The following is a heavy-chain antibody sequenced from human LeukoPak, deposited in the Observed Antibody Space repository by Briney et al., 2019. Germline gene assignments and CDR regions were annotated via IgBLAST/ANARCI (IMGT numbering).Heavy chain of an antibody. D-gene: IGHD4-17*01. CDR2: IYTNENT. V-gene: IGHV4-4*07. Sequence: PSETLSLTCTVSGGYIGSYYWSWIRQPAGKGLEWNGRIYTNENTEYNTSLKSGVTMSVDMSTSQFSLRLTSVTAADTAVYCCARXADYGDYSKSFYYMDVWGKGTTVTVSS. J-gene: IGHJ6*03. CDR3: ARXADYGDYSKSFYYMDV. CDR1: GGYIGSYY.